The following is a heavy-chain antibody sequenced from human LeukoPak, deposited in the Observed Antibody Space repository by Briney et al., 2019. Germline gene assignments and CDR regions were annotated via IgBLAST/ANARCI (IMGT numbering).Heavy chain of an antibody. Sequence: GGYLRFSGAASGFTFSSYWMSWVGQAPGKGLEGVANIKQDGSEKYYVDSVKGRFTISRDNAKNSLYLQINSLRAEDTAVYYCARIVGHCISTSCSKGYYYYGMDVWGQGTTVTVSS. V-gene: IGHV3-7*01. D-gene: IGHD2-2*01. CDR1: GFTFSSYW. J-gene: IGHJ6*02. CDR2: IKQDGSEK. CDR3: ARIVGHCISTSCSKGYYYYGMDV.